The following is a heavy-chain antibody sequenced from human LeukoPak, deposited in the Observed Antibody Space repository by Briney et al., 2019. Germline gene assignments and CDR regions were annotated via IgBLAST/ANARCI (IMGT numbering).Heavy chain of an antibody. D-gene: IGHD3-22*01. CDR1: GFTFSSYW. CDR3: ARDLGQYYDTSDNWFDP. J-gene: IGHJ5*02. CDR2: IRYDGSDR. Sequence: PGGSLRLSCAASGFTFSSYWMSWVRQAPGKGLEWVAFIRYDGSDRYYADSVKGRFTISRDNAKNTLNLQMNSLRAEDTAVYYCARDLGQYYDTSDNWFDPWGQGTLVTVSS. V-gene: IGHV3-30*02.